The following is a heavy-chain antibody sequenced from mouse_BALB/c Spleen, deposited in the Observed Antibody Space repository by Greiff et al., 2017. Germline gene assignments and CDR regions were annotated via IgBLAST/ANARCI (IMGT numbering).Heavy chain of an antibody. CDR2: ISSGGSYT. V-gene: IGHV5-6*01. D-gene: IGHD1-1*01. CDR3: ARQGATEFITTVVAPYAMDY. J-gene: IGHJ4*01. CDR1: GFTFSSYG. Sequence: LVESGGDLVKPGGSLKLSCAASGFTFSSYGMSWVRQTPDKRLEWVATISSGGSYTYYPDSVKGRFTISRDNAKNTLYLQMSSLKSEDTAMYYCARQGATEFITTVVAPYAMDYWGQGTSVTVSS.